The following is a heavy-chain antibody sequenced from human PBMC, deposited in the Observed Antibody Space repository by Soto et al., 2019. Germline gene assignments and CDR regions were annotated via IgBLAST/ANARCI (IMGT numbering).Heavy chain of an antibody. CDR1: GITISNYP. V-gene: IGHV3-23*01. CDR2: ISGRGDRT. D-gene: IGHD3-22*01. Sequence: EVQLLESGGGLVQPGGSLRLSCAASGITISNYPMSWVRQAPGKGLDWVSGISGRGDRTYYADSAKGRFTISKDISRNSLFLQLDSLGVEDTAVYFCVKDDGGYPSTAPHWGQGTLVTVSS. CDR3: VKDDGGYPSTAPH. J-gene: IGHJ4*02.